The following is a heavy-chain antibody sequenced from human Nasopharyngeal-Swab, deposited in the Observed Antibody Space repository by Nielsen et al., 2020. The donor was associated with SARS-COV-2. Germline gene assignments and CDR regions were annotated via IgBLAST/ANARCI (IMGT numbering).Heavy chain of an antibody. J-gene: IGHJ4*02. D-gene: IGHD3-9*01. CDR3: AREGDILTGSVGY. Sequence: CVRHVARQGLEWMGWINTNTGNPTYAQGFTGRFVFSLDTSVSTAYLQISSLKAEDTAVYYCAREGDILTGSVGYWGQGTLVTVSS. CDR2: INTNTGNP. V-gene: IGHV7-4-1*02.